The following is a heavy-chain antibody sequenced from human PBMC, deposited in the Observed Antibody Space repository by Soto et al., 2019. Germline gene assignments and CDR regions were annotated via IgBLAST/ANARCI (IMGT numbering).Heavy chain of an antibody. CDR1: GGSFSGYY. Sequence: SETLSLTCAVYGGSFSGYYWSWIRQPPGKGLEWIGEINHSGSTNYNPSLKSRVTISVDTSKNQFSLKLSSVTAADTAVYYCAREFIVVVPAAMSLWFDPWGQGTLVTVSS. CDR3: AREFIVVVPAAMSLWFDP. D-gene: IGHD2-2*01. CDR2: INHSGST. V-gene: IGHV4-34*01. J-gene: IGHJ5*02.